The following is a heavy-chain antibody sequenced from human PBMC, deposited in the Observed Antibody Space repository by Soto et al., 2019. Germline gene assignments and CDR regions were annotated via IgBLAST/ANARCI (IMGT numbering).Heavy chain of an antibody. V-gene: IGHV1-3*01. Sequence: QVPLVQSGAEVKKPGASVKVSCKASGYTFTSYAMHWVRQAPGQRLEWMGWINAGNGNTKYSQKFQGRVTITRDTSASTAYMELSSLRSEDTAVYYCARGTRFLEWLPLEPYYYYYMDVWGKGTTVTVSS. CDR2: INAGNGNT. CDR3: ARGTRFLEWLPLEPYYYYYMDV. J-gene: IGHJ6*03. D-gene: IGHD3-3*01. CDR1: GYTFTSYA.